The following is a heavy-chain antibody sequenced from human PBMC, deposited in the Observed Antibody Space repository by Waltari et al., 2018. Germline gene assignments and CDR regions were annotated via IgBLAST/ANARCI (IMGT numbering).Heavy chain of an antibody. V-gene: IGHV4-39*07. Sequence: QLQLQESGPGLVKPSETLSLTCTVSGGFISSSSYYWGWIRQPPGKGLEWIGSIYYSGSTYYNPSLKSRVTISVDTSKNQFSLKLSSVTAADTAVYYCARDHFFGTAPSRWGQGTLVTVSS. D-gene: IGHD3-3*01. CDR2: IYYSGST. CDR3: ARDHFFGTAPSR. J-gene: IGHJ4*02. CDR1: GGFISSSSYY.